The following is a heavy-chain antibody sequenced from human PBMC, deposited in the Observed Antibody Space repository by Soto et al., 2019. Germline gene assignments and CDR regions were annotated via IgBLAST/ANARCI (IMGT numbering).Heavy chain of an antibody. Sequence: QVQLVQSGAEVKKPGSSVKLSCKVSGGTFISYAISWVRQAPGRGFEWMGGIIPVFGTANYTQQFQGRVTITADASTSTAYMELSSLRSVDTAFYYCARGRVTTYLAAFDWWGQGTLVTVSS. V-gene: IGHV1-69*01. D-gene: IGHD4-17*01. CDR1: GGTFISYA. CDR3: ARGRVTTYLAAFDW. CDR2: IIPVFGTA. J-gene: IGHJ4*02.